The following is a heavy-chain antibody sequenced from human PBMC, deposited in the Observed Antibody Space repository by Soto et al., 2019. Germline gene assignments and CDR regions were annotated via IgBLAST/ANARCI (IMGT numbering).Heavy chain of an antibody. CDR2: INPNSGAT. CDR1: GYTFTGYF. J-gene: IGHJ5*02. V-gene: IGHV1-2*02. D-gene: IGHD3-16*01. CDR3: ARGGGTTLAPLP. Sequence: GASVKVSCKASGYTFTGYFMHCVRQAPGEGLEWMGWINPNSGATKYAPKFQGRVTMTRDTSNRTAYLELSRLTSDDTAIYYCARGGGTTLAPLPWGQGTPVTVSS.